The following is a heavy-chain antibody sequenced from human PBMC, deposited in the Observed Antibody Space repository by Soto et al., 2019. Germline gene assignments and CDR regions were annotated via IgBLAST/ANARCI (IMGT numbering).Heavy chain of an antibody. CDR1: GGSISSSSCY. D-gene: IGHD2-15*01. CDR3: ARPGYCSGGSCYDFDY. Sequence: QLQLQESGPGLVKPSETLSLTCTVSGGSISSSSCYWGWIRQPPGKGLEWIGSIYYSGSTYYNPSLKSRVTISVDTSKNQFSLKLSSVTAADTAVYYCARPGYCSGGSCYDFDYWGQGTLVTVSS. V-gene: IGHV4-39*01. J-gene: IGHJ4*02. CDR2: IYYSGST.